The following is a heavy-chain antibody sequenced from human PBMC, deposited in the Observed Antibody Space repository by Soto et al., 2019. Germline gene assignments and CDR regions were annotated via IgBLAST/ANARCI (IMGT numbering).Heavy chain of an antibody. V-gene: IGHV1-46*01. CDR1: GFTFSTNY. Sequence: QVQLVQSGAEVKTPGASVKISCKASGFTFSTNYMHWLRQAPGQGLEWMGIINPNDNSTTNAEKLQGRVTMTSDTSTSTVYMELSSLRSEDTAFYYCARDVVDQYFDYWGQGTLVTVSS. CDR2: INPNDNST. J-gene: IGHJ4*02. CDR3: ARDVVDQYFDY.